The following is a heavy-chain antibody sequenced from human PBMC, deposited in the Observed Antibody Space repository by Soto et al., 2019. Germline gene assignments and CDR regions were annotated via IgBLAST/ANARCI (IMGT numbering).Heavy chain of an antibody. CDR1: GDTFNFYT. Sequence: QVQLVQSGAEVKKPGSSVKVSCKASGDTFNFYTINWVRQAPGLGLEWMGRFNPILSFSNSALKVQGRVTLTADKSTSTAYMVLSSLRSEDTAIYYCATSFGSGSRAFDDWGQGALVTVSS. CDR3: ATSFGSGSRAFDD. D-gene: IGHD3-10*01. V-gene: IGHV1-69*02. J-gene: IGHJ4*02. CDR2: FNPILSFS.